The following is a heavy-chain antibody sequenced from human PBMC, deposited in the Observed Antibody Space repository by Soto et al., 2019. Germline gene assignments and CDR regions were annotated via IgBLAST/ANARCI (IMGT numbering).Heavy chain of an antibody. V-gene: IGHV1-18*01. Sequence: ASVKVSCKASGYTFTSDGISWVRQAPGQGLEWMGWISAYNGNTNYAQKLQGRVTMTTDTSTSTAYMELRSLRSDDTAVYYCARVDIVVVPAAIGGWFDPWGQGTLVTVSS. CDR2: ISAYNGNT. J-gene: IGHJ5*02. D-gene: IGHD2-2*03. CDR3: ARVDIVVVPAAIGGWFDP. CDR1: GYTFTSDG.